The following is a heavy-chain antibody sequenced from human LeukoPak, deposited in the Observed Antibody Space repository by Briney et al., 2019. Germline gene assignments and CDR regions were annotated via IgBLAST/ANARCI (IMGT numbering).Heavy chain of an antibody. D-gene: IGHD5-24*01. CDR2: IFSSEST. CDR3: ARHPPRESRGNAFDI. J-gene: IGHJ3*02. V-gene: IGHV4-59*08. CDR1: DGSVSNYY. Sequence: SETLSLTCTVSDGSVSNYYWSWLRQPPGKGLEWIGYIFSSESTNYNPSIRGRVPLPDDTSQIQVYPNLRSVTAADTALYFCARHPPRESRGNAFDIWGQGTVVAVSS.